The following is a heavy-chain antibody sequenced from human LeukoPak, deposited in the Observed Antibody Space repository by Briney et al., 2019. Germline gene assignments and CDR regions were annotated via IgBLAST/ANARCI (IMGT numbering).Heavy chain of an antibody. CDR1: GFTFSSYT. CDR3: AKEGGYDSSGYFNY. Sequence: GGSLRLSCATSGFTFSSYTMTWVRQAPGKGLEYVSGIGSSGGSTTYADSVKGRFTISRDNSKNTLYLQMNSLRVEDTAVYYCAKEGGYDSSGYFNYWGQGTLVTVSS. CDR2: IGSSGGST. J-gene: IGHJ4*02. D-gene: IGHD3-22*01. V-gene: IGHV3-23*01.